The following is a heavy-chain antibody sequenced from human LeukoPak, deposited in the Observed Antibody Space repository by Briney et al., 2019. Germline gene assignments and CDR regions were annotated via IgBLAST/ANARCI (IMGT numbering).Heavy chain of an antibody. J-gene: IGHJ3*02. CDR3: ARAPVVTPQAFDI. CDR2: INPSGGST. V-gene: IGHV1-46*01. D-gene: IGHD4-23*01. Sequence: ASVKVSCKASGYTFTSYYMHWVRQAPGQGLEWMGIINPSGGSTSYAQKFQGRVTMTRDTSTSTVYMELSSLRSEDTAVSYCARAPVVTPQAFDIWGQGTMVTVSS. CDR1: GYTFTSYY.